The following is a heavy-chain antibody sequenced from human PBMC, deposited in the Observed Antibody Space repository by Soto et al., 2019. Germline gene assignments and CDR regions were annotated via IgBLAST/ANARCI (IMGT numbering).Heavy chain of an antibody. CDR3: ARDQDREWLRGIYYYYGMDV. CDR2: IKQDGSEK. CDR1: GFTFSSYW. J-gene: IGHJ6*02. Sequence: HPGGSLRLSCAASGFTFSSYWMSWVRQAPGKGLGWVANIKQDGSEKYYVDSVKGRFTISRDNAKNSLYLQMNSLRAEDTAVYYCARDQDREWLRGIYYYYGMDVWGQGTQVTVSS. D-gene: IGHD5-12*01. V-gene: IGHV3-7*01.